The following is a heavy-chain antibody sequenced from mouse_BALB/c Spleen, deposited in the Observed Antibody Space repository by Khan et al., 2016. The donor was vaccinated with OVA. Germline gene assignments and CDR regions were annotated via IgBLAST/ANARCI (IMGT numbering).Heavy chain of an antibody. Sequence: EVQLQQSGPELVKPGASVKMSCKASGYTFTDYYMKWVRQGHGKSLEWIGDINPNNGETFYNQKFKDKATLTVNKSSSTAYMQLNSLTSEDSAVYFCARGLFDVWGAGTTVTVSS. CDR3: ARGLFDV. CDR1: GYTFTDYY. V-gene: IGHV1-26*01. CDR2: INPNNGET. J-gene: IGHJ1*01.